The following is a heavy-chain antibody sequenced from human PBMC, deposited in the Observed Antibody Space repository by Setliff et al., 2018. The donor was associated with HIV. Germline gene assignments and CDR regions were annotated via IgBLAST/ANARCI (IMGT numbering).Heavy chain of an antibody. CDR1: GGSISGFY. J-gene: IGHJ4*02. V-gene: IGHV4-4*07. CDR3: ARLGDYDSSGYSWFDY. D-gene: IGHD3-22*01. Sequence: SETLSLTCTVSGGSISGFYWNWIRQSAGKGLQWIGRIYDSGSTKYNPSLKSRVTMSLDTSKNQFSLMLSSVTAADTAVYYCARLGDYDSSGYSWFDYWGQGTLVTVSS. CDR2: IYDSGST.